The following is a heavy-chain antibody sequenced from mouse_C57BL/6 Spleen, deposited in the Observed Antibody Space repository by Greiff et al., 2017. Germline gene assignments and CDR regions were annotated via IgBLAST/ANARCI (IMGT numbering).Heavy chain of an antibody. J-gene: IGHJ3*01. CDR1: GYAFSSYW. CDR3: ARSGTDSNPLFAY. CDR2: IYPGDGDT. Sequence: VQLQQSGAELVKPGASVKISCKASGYAFSSYWMNWVKQRPGKGLEWIGQIYPGDGDTNYNGKFKGKDTLTADKSSSTAYMQLSSLTSEDSAVYFCARSGTDSNPLFAYWGQGTLVTVSA. V-gene: IGHV1-80*01. D-gene: IGHD2-5*01.